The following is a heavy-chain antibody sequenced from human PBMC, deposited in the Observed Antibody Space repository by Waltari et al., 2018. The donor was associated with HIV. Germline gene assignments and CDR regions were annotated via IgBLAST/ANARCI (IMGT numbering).Heavy chain of an antibody. CDR2: ISSSSSYI. Sequence: EVQLVESGGGLVKPGGSLRLSCAASGFTFSSYSINWVRQAPGKGLEWVSSISSSSSYIYYADSVKGRFTISRDNAKNSLYLQMNSLRAEDTAVYYCARVLYGGNDQSNFDYWGQGTLVTVSS. CDR1: GFTFSSYS. V-gene: IGHV3-21*01. J-gene: IGHJ4*02. CDR3: ARVLYGGNDQSNFDY. D-gene: IGHD2-15*01.